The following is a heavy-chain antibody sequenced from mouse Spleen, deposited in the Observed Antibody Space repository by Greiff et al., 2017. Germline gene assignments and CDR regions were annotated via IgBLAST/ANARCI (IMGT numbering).Heavy chain of an antibody. J-gene: IGHJ1*03. D-gene: IGHD1-1*01. CDR3: ARNLGTTVVKYFDV. V-gene: IGHV2-2*01. CDR2: IWSGGST. Sequence: VQVVESGPGLVQPSQSLSITCTVSGFSLTSYGVHWVRQSPGKGLEWLGVIWSGGSTDYNAAFISRLSISKDNSKSQVFFKMNSLQADDTAIYYCARNLGTTVVKYFDVWGTGTTVTVSS. CDR1: GFSLTSYG.